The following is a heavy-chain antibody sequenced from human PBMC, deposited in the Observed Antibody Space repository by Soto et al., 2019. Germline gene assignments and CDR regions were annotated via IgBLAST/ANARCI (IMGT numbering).Heavy chain of an antibody. Sequence: PSETLSLTCVVSGDSISSTHWWTWVRQTPGKGLEWIGEIYHTGSTKYNPSLKNRVTISVDKSKNQVSPKVNSVTAADTAVYYCARDHPHSYGVYYFDYWGQGTPVTVSS. J-gene: IGHJ4*02. CDR2: IYHTGST. V-gene: IGHV4-4*02. CDR3: ARDHPHSYGVYYFDY. D-gene: IGHD5-18*01. CDR1: GDSISSTHW.